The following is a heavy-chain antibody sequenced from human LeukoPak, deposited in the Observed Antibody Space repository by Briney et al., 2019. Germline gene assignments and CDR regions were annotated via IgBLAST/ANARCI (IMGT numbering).Heavy chain of an antibody. D-gene: IGHD1-26*01. CDR3: ARDMALRDSDVLRVPDY. Sequence: PGGSLGLSCAASGFTFSRYWMTWIRQAPGKGLEWVANIKQDGSEKYYVDSVKGRFTISRDNAKNSLYLEMNSLRAEDTAVYYCARDMALRDSDVLRVPDYWGQGTLVTVSS. V-gene: IGHV3-7*05. CDR1: GFTFSRYW. J-gene: IGHJ4*02. CDR2: IKQDGSEK.